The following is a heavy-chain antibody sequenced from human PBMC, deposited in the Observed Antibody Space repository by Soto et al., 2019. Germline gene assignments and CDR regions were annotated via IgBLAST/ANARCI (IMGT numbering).Heavy chain of an antibody. J-gene: IGHJ4*02. Sequence: EVEVVESGGGLVKPGGSLRFSCAASGFPFNTAWMSGVRQAPGKGLEWVGRIKSKSTGGTADYAAPVKGKFTISRDDSQNMLYLQMNSLETEDTAIYYCLKTFQRDSSGDYWGQGTLVTVSS. CDR3: LKTFQRDSSGDY. D-gene: IGHD3-22*01. V-gene: IGHV3-15*01. CDR2: IKSKSTGGTA. CDR1: GFPFNTAW.